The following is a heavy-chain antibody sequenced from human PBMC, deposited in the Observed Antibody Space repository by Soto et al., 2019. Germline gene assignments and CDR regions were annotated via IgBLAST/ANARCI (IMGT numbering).Heavy chain of an antibody. CDR1: GGSFSGYY. D-gene: IGHD5-12*01. CDR2: INHSGST. J-gene: IGHJ5*02. CDR3: AREARRYVDIVATNQGPFDP. V-gene: IGHV4-34*01. Sequence: QVQLQQWGAGLLKPSETLSLTCAVYGGSFSGYYWSWIRQPPGKGLEWIGEINHSGSTNYNPSLKSRVTISVDTSKNQFSLKLSSVTAADTAVYYCAREARRYVDIVATNQGPFDPWGQGTLVTVSS.